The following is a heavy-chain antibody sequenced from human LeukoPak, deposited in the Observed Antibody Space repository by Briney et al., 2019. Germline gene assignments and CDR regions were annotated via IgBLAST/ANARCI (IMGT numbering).Heavy chain of an antibody. CDR3: ARGVGHLADDY. D-gene: IGHD1-26*01. CDR2: IYYRGST. V-gene: IGHV4-61*01. CDR1: GGSVSSGSYY. J-gene: IGHJ4*02. Sequence: PSETLSFTSTVSGGSVSSGSYYCRCTRQPPGKGLEWIGYIYYRGSTNKNPSLKTRSTISVDTSKNQFSCKLRSVTAAEPFVYNCARGVGHLADDYCGQGSL.